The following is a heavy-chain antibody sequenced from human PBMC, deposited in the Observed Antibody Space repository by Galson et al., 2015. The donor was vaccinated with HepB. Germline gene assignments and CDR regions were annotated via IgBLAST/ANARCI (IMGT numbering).Heavy chain of an antibody. CDR3: ARNGYCSSTSCCSRSTDAFAI. V-gene: IGHV4-59*01. J-gene: IGHJ3*02. Sequence: ETLSLTCTVSGGSISSYYWSWIRQPPGKELEWIGYISYSGSTNYNPSLKSRVTISVDTSKNQFSLKLSSVTAADTAVYHCARNGYCSSTSCCSRSTDAFAIWGQGTMVTVSS. CDR2: ISYSGST. D-gene: IGHD2-2*01. CDR1: GGSISSYY.